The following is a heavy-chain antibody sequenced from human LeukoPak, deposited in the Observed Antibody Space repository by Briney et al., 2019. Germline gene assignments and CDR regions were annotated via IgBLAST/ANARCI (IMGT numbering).Heavy chain of an antibody. V-gene: IGHV1-3*01. Sequence: GASVNVSCKASGYTFTSYAMHWVRQAPGQRLEWMGWINAGNGNTKYSQKFQGRVTITRDTSASTAYMELSSLRSEDTAVYYCARVWGSYRYPDYWGQGTLVTVSS. CDR3: ARVWGSYRYPDY. CDR1: GYTFTSYA. D-gene: IGHD3-16*02. J-gene: IGHJ4*02. CDR2: INAGNGNT.